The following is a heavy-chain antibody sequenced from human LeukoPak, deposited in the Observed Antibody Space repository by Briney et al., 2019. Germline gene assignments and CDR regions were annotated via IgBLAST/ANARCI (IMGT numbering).Heavy chain of an antibody. CDR3: ARRLSSWQDY. V-gene: IGHV4-34*01. J-gene: IGHJ4*02. CDR2: INHSGST. CDR1: GGSFSGYY. Sequence: SETLSLTCAVYGGSFSGYYWSWIRQPPGKGLEWIGEINHSGSTNYNPSLKSRVTISVDTSKNQFSLKLSSVTAADTAVYYCARRLSSWQDYWGQGTLVTVSS. D-gene: IGHD6-13*01.